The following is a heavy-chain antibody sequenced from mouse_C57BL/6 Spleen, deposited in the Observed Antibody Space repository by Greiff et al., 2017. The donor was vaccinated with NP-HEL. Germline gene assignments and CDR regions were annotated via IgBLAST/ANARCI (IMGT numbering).Heavy chain of an antibody. CDR2: ISDGGSYT. J-gene: IGHJ2*01. CDR1: GFTFSSYA. V-gene: IGHV5-4*01. Sequence: EVQLVESGGGLVKPGGSLKLSCSASGFTFSSYAMSWVRQTPEKRLEWVATISDGGSYTYYPDNVKGRFTISRDNAKNNLYLQMSHLKSEDTAMYYCATNWDGDFDYWGQGTTLTVSS. D-gene: IGHD4-1*02. CDR3: ATNWDGDFDY.